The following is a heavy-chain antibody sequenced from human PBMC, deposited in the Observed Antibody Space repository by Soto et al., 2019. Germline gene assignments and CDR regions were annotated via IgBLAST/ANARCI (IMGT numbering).Heavy chain of an antibody. D-gene: IGHD6-13*01. Sequence: GSGPTLVNPTQTLTLTCTFSGFSLSTSGVGVGWIRQPPGKALEWLALIYWDDDKRYSPSLKSRLTITKDTSKNQVVLTMTNMDPVDTATYYCAHSWLIWDSSSWYSMSDYYYGMDVWGQGTTVTVSS. J-gene: IGHJ6*02. CDR1: GFSLSTSGVG. CDR2: IYWDDDK. CDR3: AHSWLIWDSSSWYSMSDYYYGMDV. V-gene: IGHV2-5*02.